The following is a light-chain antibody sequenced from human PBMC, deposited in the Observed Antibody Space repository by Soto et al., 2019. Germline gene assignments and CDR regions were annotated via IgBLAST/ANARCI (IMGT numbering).Light chain of an antibody. CDR3: QQDNTWPVT. V-gene: IGKV3-15*01. Sequence: EIVMTQSPATLSASPGERVTFSSRASQSVTSNLAWYQHKPSQAPRLPISGASTGATGVPARFSGGRSGTSFTVTINSLQSEDFAVYYCQQDNTWPVTFGGGTEVESK. J-gene: IGKJ4*01. CDR1: QSVTSN. CDR2: GAS.